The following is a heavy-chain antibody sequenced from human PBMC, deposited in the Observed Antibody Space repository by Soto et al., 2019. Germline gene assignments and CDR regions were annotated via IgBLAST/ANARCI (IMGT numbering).Heavy chain of an antibody. CDR3: ARGRIVVVPAAMEYNWFDP. D-gene: IGHD2-2*01. Sequence: QVQLVQSGAEVKKPGASVKVSCKASGYTFTSYAMHWVRQAPGPRLEWMGWINAGNGNTKYSQKFQGRVTITRDTSASTAYMELSSLRSEDTAVYYCARGRIVVVPAAMEYNWFDPWGQGTLVTVSS. CDR1: GYTFTSYA. V-gene: IGHV1-3*01. J-gene: IGHJ5*02. CDR2: INAGNGNT.